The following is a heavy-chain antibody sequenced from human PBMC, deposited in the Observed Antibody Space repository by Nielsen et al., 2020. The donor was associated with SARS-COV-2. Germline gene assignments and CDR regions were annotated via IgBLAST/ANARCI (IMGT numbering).Heavy chain of an antibody. CDR3: ARSAVVLPAATYYYYYYHMDV. D-gene: IGHD2-2*01. V-gene: IGHV4-59*01. J-gene: IGHJ6*03. CDR2: IYNSGST. Sequence: WIRQPPGKGLECIGYIYNSGSTDYNPSLKSRVTISVDKSKNQFSLKLTSVSAADTAVYYCARSAVVLPAATYYYYYYHMDVWGKGTMGTVSS.